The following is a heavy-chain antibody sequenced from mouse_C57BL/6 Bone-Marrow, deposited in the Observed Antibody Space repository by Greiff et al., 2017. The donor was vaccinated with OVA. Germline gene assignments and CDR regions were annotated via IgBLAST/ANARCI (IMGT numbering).Heavy chain of an antibody. V-gene: IGHV1-31*01. CDR3: ARGTGFDY. CDR2: IYPSNGVS. CDR1: GYSFTGYY. Sequence: EVQLQQSGPELVKPGASVKISCKASGYSFTGYYMHWVKQSPGNILDWIGYIYPSNGVSSYNQKFKGKATLTVDKSSSTAYMELRSLTSEDSAVYYCARGTGFDYWCQGTTLTVSS. J-gene: IGHJ2*01. D-gene: IGHD3-3*01.